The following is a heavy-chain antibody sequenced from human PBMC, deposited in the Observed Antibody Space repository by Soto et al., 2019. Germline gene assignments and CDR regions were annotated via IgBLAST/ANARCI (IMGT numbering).Heavy chain of an antibody. CDR2: INLSGST. V-gene: IGHV4-34*01. CDR3: ERDKITGLFDY. Sequence: QVQLQQWGAGLLKPSETLSLTCAVYGGSFSGYYWTWIRQPPGTGLEWIGEINLSGSTNYNPSLKSRVTISVDTSKNQFSLKLTSVTAADTAVYYCERDKITGLFDYWGQGTLVTVSS. CDR1: GGSFSGYY. J-gene: IGHJ4*02. D-gene: IGHD2-8*02.